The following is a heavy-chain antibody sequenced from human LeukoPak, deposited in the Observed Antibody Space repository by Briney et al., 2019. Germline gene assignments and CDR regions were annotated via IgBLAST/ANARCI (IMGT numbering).Heavy chain of an antibody. CDR2: IYYSGST. D-gene: IGHD4-17*01. J-gene: IGHJ4*02. Sequence: SETLSLTCTVSGGSISSYYWSWIRQPPGKGLEWIGYIYYSGSTNYNPSLKSRVTISGDTSKNQLSLKMNSVTAADTAVYYCARFDYGDHYFDYWGQGTLVTVSS. CDR1: GGSISSYY. V-gene: IGHV4-59*01. CDR3: ARFDYGDHYFDY.